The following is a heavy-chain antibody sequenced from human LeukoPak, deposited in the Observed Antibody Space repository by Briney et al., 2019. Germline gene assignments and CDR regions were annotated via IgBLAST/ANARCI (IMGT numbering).Heavy chain of an antibody. Sequence: GESLKISCKDSGYSFTSYWIGWVRQMPGKGLEWMGIIYPGDSDTRYSPSFQGQVTISADKSVNTAYLQWSSLKASDTAIYYCARRGEAMDPFDYWGQGTLVTVSS. CDR3: ARRGEAMDPFDY. CDR1: GYSFTSYW. V-gene: IGHV5-51*01. J-gene: IGHJ4*02. D-gene: IGHD5-18*01. CDR2: IYPGDSDT.